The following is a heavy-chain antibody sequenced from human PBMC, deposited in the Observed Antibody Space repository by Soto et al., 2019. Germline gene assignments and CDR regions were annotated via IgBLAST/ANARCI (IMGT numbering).Heavy chain of an antibody. D-gene: IGHD3-3*01. V-gene: IGHV3-30-3*01. CDR2: ISYDGSNK. CDR1: GFTFSSYA. J-gene: IGHJ6*02. Sequence: PGGSLRLSCAASGFTFSSYAMHWVRQAPGKGLEWVAVISYDGSNKYYADSVKGRFTISRDNSKNTLYLQMNSLRAEDTAVYYCARDRKTTIFGVVIYGMDVWGQGTTVTVSS. CDR3: ARDRKTTIFGVVIYGMDV.